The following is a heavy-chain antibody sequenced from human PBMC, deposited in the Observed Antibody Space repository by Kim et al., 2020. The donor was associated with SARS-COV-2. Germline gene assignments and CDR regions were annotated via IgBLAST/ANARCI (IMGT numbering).Heavy chain of an antibody. J-gene: IGHJ6*02. V-gene: IGHV3-13*05. D-gene: IGHD3-10*01. Sequence: APYYPGSVNGRFTISRENAKNSLYLQMNSLRAGDTAVYYCARAGFYGMDVWGQGTTVTVSS. CDR2: AP. CDR3: ARAGFYGMDV.